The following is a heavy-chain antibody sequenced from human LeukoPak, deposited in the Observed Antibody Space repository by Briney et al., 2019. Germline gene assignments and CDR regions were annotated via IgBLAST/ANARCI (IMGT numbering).Heavy chain of an antibody. CDR3: AKDRVGGALEF. CDR2: IMEDGSVQ. Sequence: PGGTLRLSCAASGFAFGSYGMSWVRQAPGKGLEWVACIMEDGSVQKYVDSVRGRFTISRDNARNSLYLRMNSLRVEDTAVYYCAKDRVGGALEFWGQGTLATVSS. D-gene: IGHD2-21*01. V-gene: IGHV3-7*04. CDR1: GFAFGSYG. J-gene: IGHJ4*02.